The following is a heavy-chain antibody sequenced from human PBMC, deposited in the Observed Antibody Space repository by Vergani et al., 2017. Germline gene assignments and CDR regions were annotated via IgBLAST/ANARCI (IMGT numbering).Heavy chain of an antibody. J-gene: IGHJ6*02. V-gene: IGHV4-34*01. CDR3: ARGCGSSWYYYYGMDV. CDR1: GGPFSGYY. D-gene: IGHD6-13*01. CDR2: INHSGST. Sequence: QVQLQQWGAGLLKPSETLSLTCAVYGGPFSGYYWSWIRQPPGKGLEWIGEINHSGSTNYNPSLKSRVTISVDTSKNQFSLKLSSVTAADTAVYYCARGCGSSWYYYYGMDVWGQGTTVTVSS.